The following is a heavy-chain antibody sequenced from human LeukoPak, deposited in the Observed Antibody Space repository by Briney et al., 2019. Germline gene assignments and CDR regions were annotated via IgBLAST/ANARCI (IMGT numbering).Heavy chain of an antibody. CDR3: ATSGSYRIIDY. CDR2: INPNSGAT. J-gene: IGHJ4*02. V-gene: IGHV1-2*02. D-gene: IGHD1-26*01. CDR1: GYTFTRYS. Sequence: ASVKVSCKASGYTFTRYSMHWVRQAPGQGLEWMGWINPNSGATNYAQKFQGRVTMTRDTSISTAYIELSRLRSDDTAVYYCATSGSYRIIDYWGQGTLVTVSS.